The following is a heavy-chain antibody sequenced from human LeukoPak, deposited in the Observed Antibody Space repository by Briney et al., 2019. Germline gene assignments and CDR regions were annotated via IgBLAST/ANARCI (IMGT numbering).Heavy chain of an antibody. Sequence: SETLSLTCAVYGGSFSGYYWSWIRQPPGKGLEWIGEINHGGSTNYNPSLKSRVTISVDTSKNQFSLKLSSVTAADTAVYYCARGAPVVVPAASAFDIWGQGTMVTVSS. CDR3: ARGAPVVVPAASAFDI. CDR2: INHGGST. D-gene: IGHD2-2*01. J-gene: IGHJ3*02. CDR1: GGSFSGYY. V-gene: IGHV4-34*01.